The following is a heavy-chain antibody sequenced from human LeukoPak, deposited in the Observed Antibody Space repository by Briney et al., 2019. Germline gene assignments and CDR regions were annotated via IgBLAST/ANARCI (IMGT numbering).Heavy chain of an antibody. CDR3: ARGETSYYDFWSGYYLFDY. CDR2: IIPIFGTA. CDR1: GGTFSSYA. J-gene: IGHJ4*02. V-gene: IGHV1-69*05. Sequence: SVKVSCKASGGTFSSYAISWVRQAPGQGLEWMGGIIPIFGTANYAQKFQGRVTMTRNTSISTAYMELSSLRSEDTAVYYCARGETSYYDFWSGYYLFDYWGQGTLVTVSS. D-gene: IGHD3-3*01.